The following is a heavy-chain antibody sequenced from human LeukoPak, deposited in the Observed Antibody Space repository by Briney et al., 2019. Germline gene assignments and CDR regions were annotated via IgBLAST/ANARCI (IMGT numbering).Heavy chain of an antibody. CDR3: ARRSSSWYGY. CDR2: IYHSGST. Sequence: SETLSLTCTVSGYSISSGYYWGWIRQPPGKGLEWIGSIYHSGSTYYNPSLKSRVTISVDRSKNQFSLKLSSVTAADTAVYYCARRSSSWYGYWGQGTLVTVSS. CDR1: GYSISSGYY. D-gene: IGHD6-13*01. V-gene: IGHV4-38-2*02. J-gene: IGHJ4*02.